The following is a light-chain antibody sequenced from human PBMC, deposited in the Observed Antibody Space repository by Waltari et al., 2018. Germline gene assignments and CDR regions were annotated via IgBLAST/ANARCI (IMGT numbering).Light chain of an antibody. CDR3: SSQSSKNVVI. CDR2: DVN. J-gene: IGLJ2*01. CDR1: SSDVGGDGS. Sequence: QSALTQPASVSGSPGQSITISCTGSSSDVGGDGSVSWYQDHPGQAPKVIIYDVNNRPSGLSDRFSGSKSGNTASLTISGLQAEDEATYYCSSQSSKNVVIFGGGTKLTVL. V-gene: IGLV2-14*03.